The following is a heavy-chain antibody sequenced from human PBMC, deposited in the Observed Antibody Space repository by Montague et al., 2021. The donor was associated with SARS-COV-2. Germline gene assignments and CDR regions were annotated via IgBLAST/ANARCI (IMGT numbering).Heavy chain of an antibody. CDR3: AGRCRWAREV. V-gene: IGHV4-59*08. D-gene: IGHD1-26*01. J-gene: IGHJ6*02. CDR2: IYYNGSN. Sequence: SETLSLTCSVSGGSISGYYWSWIRQPPGKGLEWIGYIYYNGSNNYNPSLKSRVTISVDTSKNQFSLKLSSVTAADTAVYYCAGRCRWAREVWGQGTTVTVSS. CDR1: GGSISGYY.